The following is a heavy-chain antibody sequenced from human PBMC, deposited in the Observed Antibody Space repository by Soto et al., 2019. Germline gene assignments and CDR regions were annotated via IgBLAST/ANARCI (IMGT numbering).Heavy chain of an antibody. V-gene: IGHV3-13*01. D-gene: IGHD7-27*01. CDR3: ARGVLGPGDYYYGMDV. Sequence: PGGSLRLSCAVSGFTFSNYDMHWVRQAPGEGLEWVSGIGAASDTYYPVSVQGRFTVARGNAKKSLYFQMNILRAGDTAVYYWARGVLGPGDYYYGMDVWGQGTTVTVSS. CDR1: GFTFSNYD. CDR2: IGAASDT. J-gene: IGHJ6*02.